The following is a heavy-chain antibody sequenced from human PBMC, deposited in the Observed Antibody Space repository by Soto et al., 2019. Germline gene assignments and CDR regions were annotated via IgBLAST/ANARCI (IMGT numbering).Heavy chain of an antibody. CDR2: INGGSGNT. V-gene: IGHV1-3*01. J-gene: IGHJ4*02. D-gene: IGHD3-10*01. Sequence: GASVKVSCKSSGFTFTSYAIHWLRQAPGQRPQWMGWINGGSGNTKYLQDFQGRVTFTRDTFATTAYLELSSLRSEDTAVYYCARVPPWGNSAGDYYIQHYDSWGQGTPVTVSS. CDR1: GFTFTSYA. CDR3: ARVPPWGNSAGDYYIQHYDS.